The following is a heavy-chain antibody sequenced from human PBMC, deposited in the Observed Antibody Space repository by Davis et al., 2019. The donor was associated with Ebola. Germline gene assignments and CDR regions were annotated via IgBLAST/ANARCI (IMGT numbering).Heavy chain of an antibody. CDR2: ITKGSDAI. CDR3: ARDYIFAFDF. D-gene: IGHD4-11*01. CDR1: GFLFSDYS. Sequence: PGGSLRPSCAASGFLFSDYSMNWVRQAPGKGLEWITYITKGSDAIHYADSVKGRFTVSRDNAKNSLFLQMNSLTDEESAVYYCARDYIFAFDFWGQGTQVTVSS. J-gene: IGHJ4*02. V-gene: IGHV3-48*02.